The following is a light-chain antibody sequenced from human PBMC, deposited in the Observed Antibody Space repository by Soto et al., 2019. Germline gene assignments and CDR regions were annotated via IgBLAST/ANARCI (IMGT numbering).Light chain of an antibody. V-gene: IGKV2-28*01. CDR2: LGS. CDR1: QSLLHSNGYND. Sequence: DIVMTQSPLSLPVTPGEPASISCSSSQSLLHSNGYNDLDWYLQKPGQSPQLLIYLGSNLASGVPDRLSGSGSGTDFTLKISRVEAEDVGVYYCMQALQDPPWPFGQGTKVEI. CDR3: MQALQDPPWP. J-gene: IGKJ1*01.